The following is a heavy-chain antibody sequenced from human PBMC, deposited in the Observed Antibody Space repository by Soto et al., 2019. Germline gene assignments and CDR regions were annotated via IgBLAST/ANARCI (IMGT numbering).Heavy chain of an antibody. J-gene: IGHJ5*02. CDR2: IYYSGST. V-gene: IGHV4-59*01. Sequence: PSETLSLTCTVSGGSISSYYWSWIRQPPGKGLEWIGYIYYSGSTNYNPSLKSRVTISVDTTKNQFSLKLSSVTAADTAVYYCARDGMVRGVIPPGWFDPWGQGTLVTVSS. CDR3: ARDGMVRGVIPPGWFDP. CDR1: GGSISSYY. D-gene: IGHD3-10*01.